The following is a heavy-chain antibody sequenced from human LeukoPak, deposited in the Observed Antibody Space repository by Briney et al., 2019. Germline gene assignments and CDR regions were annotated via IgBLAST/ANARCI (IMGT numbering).Heavy chain of an antibody. D-gene: IGHD1-26*01. Sequence: SETLSLTCTVSGGSISSYYWNWIRQPAGKGLEWIGRIYSSGSTNYNPSLKSRVTMSVDTSKNQFSLKLSSVTAADTAVFYCARLFTRAWEYRYGMDVWGQGTAVTVSS. CDR3: ARLFTRAWEYRYGMDV. CDR2: IYSSGST. V-gene: IGHV4-4*07. CDR1: GGSISSYY. J-gene: IGHJ6*02.